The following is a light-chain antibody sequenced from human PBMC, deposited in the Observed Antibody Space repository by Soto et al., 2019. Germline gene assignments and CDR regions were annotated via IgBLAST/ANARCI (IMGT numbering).Light chain of an antibody. CDR2: GAS. CDR1: QDVGIN. V-gene: IGKV3-15*01. CDR3: HQYNYWPGT. Sequence: LMTQSPAILSVSPGERVTLSCWASQDVGINLAWYQQKPGHAPRLVVYGASTRATAFPARFSGSGSGTEFTLTISSLQSEDLAVYYCHQYNYWPGTFGQGTKLEIK. J-gene: IGKJ2*01.